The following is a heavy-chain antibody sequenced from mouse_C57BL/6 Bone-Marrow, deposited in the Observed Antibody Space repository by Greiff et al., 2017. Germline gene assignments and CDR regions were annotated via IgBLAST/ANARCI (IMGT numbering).Heavy chain of an antibody. J-gene: IGHJ1*03. CDR3: ARVGTVVASYWYFDV. D-gene: IGHD1-1*01. CDR2: ISYDGSN. Sequence: EVKLMESGPGLVKPSQSLSLTCSVTGYSITSGYYWNWIRQFPGNKLEWMGYISYDGSNNYNPSLKNRISITRDTSKNQFFLKLNSVTTEDTATYYCARVGTVVASYWYFDVWGTGTTVTVSS. V-gene: IGHV3-6*01. CDR1: GYSITSGYY.